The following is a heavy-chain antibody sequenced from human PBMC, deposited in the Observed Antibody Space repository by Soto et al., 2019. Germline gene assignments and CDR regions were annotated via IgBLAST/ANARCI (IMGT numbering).Heavy chain of an antibody. CDR2: IYHTGTT. Sequence: SATLSLTCPFSSGSINSGGYSWTWIRQPPGKGLEWIGFIYHTGTTYYNPSLKSRVTISVDRSKNQFSLKLNSVTAADTAVYYCARGANYYDSSGSSWFDPWGQGALVTVS. CDR3: ARGANYYDSSGSSWFDP. D-gene: IGHD3-22*01. V-gene: IGHV4-30-2*01. CDR1: SGSINSGGYS. J-gene: IGHJ5*02.